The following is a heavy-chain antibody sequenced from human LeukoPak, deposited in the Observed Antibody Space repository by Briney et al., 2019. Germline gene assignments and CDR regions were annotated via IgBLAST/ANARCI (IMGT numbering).Heavy chain of an antibody. CDR2: IYYSGNT. Sequence: SETLSLTCTVSGGPISSFYWSWIRQPPEKGLEWIGYIYYSGNTNYNPSLKSRVTISADTSKNQFSLKLRSVTAADTAVYYCARRIPGSSVFAFDIWDQGTMVTVSS. CDR3: ARRIPGSSVFAFDI. D-gene: IGHD2-15*01. V-gene: IGHV4-59*01. CDR1: GGPISSFY. J-gene: IGHJ3*02.